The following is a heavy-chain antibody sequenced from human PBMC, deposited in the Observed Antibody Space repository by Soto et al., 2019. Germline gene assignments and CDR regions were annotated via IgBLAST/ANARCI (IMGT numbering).Heavy chain of an antibody. CDR1: GGTFSTYA. CDR2: IIPMFGAP. D-gene: IGHD3-10*01. Sequence: QVQLVQSGAEVKEPGSSVKVSCKTYGGTFSTYATSWVRQAPGQGLEWMGGIIPMFGAPNYAQRFLGRVTITADEPTSTVFMELSSLRSEDTAVYYCVRAVIRGVIISHVDPWGQGTLVTVSS. V-gene: IGHV1-69*12. CDR3: VRAVIRGVIISHVDP. J-gene: IGHJ5*02.